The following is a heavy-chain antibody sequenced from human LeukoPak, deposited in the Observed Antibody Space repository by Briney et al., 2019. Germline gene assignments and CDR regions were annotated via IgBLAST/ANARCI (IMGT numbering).Heavy chain of an antibody. CDR1: GFSFSTYG. Sequence: GGSLRLSCAASGFSFSTYGMSWVRQAPGKGLEWVANIKQDGSEKYYVDSVKGRFTISRDNAKNSLYLQMNSLRAEDTAVYYCATSYNWNYDPWGQGTLVTVSS. J-gene: IGHJ5*02. CDR3: ATSYNWNYDP. V-gene: IGHV3-7*01. D-gene: IGHD1-7*01. CDR2: IKQDGSEK.